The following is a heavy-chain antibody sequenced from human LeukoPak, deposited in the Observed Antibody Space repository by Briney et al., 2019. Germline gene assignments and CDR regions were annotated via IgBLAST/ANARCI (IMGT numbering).Heavy chain of an antibody. Sequence: ASVKVSCKASGYTFTGYYIHWVRQAPGQGLEWMGWINPNSGGTSYAQRFQGRVTMTRDTSISTAYMELSRLRSDDTAVYYCARNYGDYVGAFDIWGQGTMVTVSS. CDR2: INPNSGGT. J-gene: IGHJ3*02. D-gene: IGHD4-17*01. CDR1: GYTFTGYY. V-gene: IGHV1-2*02. CDR3: ARNYGDYVGAFDI.